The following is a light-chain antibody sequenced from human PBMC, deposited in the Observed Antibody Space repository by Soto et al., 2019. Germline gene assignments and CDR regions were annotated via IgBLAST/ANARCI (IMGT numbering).Light chain of an antibody. V-gene: IGLV6-57*03. CDR2: EDN. Sequence: NFMLTQPHSVSESPGKTVTISCTRSSGSIASNYVQWYQQRPGSAPTTVIYEDNQRPSGVPDRFSGSIDSSSTSASLTISGRKTEDEADYYYQSYDSSNTVLFGGGTQLTVL. J-gene: IGLJ2*01. CDR1: SGSIASNY. CDR3: QSYDSSNTVL.